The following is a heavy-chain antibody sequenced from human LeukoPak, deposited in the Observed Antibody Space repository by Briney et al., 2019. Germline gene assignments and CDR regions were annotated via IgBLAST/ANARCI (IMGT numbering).Heavy chain of an antibody. J-gene: IGHJ3*02. CDR3: AKDLGVPATKTRTNAFDI. CDR2: IHTSGSN. CDR1: GVSISPYY. V-gene: IGHV4-4*09. D-gene: IGHD2-2*01. Sequence: SSETLSLTCAVSGVSISPYYWAWIRQPPGKGLEWIGYIHTSGSNNQYPSLKSRVTISVDKSKNHFSLRLTSVTAADTAVYYCAKDLGVPATKTRTNAFDIWGQGTMVTVSS.